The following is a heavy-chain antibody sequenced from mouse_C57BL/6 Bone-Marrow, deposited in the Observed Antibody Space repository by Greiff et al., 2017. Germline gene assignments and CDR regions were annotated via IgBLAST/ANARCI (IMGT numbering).Heavy chain of an antibody. Sequence: QVQLQQSGAELVMPGASVKLSCKASGYTFTSYWMHWVKQRPGQGLEWIGEIDPSDSYTNYNQKFKGKSTLTVDKSSSTAYMQLSSLTSEDSAVYYCARSGHYYGSSYGYVDVWGTGTTVTVSS. CDR3: ARSGHYYGSSYGYVDV. V-gene: IGHV1-69*01. D-gene: IGHD1-1*01. CDR1: GYTFTSYW. CDR2: IDPSDSYT. J-gene: IGHJ1*03.